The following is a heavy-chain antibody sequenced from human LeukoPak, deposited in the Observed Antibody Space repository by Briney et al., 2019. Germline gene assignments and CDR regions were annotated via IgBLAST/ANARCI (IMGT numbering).Heavy chain of an antibody. CDR2: IKSITDGGTT. CDR3: TTFLTSGIVVVPAALGGVDY. Sequence: GGSLRLSCAASGFTFSNAWMSWVRQAPGKGLEWVGRIKSITDGGTTDYAAPVKGRFTISRDDSKNTLYLQMNSLKTEDTAMYYCTTFLTSGIVVVPAALGGVDYWGQGTLVTVSS. J-gene: IGHJ4*02. CDR1: GFTFSNAW. V-gene: IGHV3-15*01. D-gene: IGHD2-2*01.